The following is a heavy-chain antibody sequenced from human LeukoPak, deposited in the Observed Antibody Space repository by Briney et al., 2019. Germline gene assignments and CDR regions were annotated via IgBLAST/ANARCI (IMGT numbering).Heavy chain of an antibody. Sequence: GGSLRLSCGASGFTVSTNYMSWVRQAPGKGLEWVSIIYSGGSTYYADSVKGRFTISRDNSKDTLYLQMNSLRAEDTAVYYCASYRYGSSFAFDIWGQGTMVTVSS. J-gene: IGHJ3*02. CDR1: GFTVSTNY. D-gene: IGHD6-6*01. CDR2: IYSGGST. CDR3: ASYRYGSSFAFDI. V-gene: IGHV3-66*01.